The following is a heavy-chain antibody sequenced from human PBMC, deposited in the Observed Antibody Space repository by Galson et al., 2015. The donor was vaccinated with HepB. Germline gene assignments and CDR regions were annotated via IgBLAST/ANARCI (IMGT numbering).Heavy chain of an antibody. Sequence: SLRLSCAASGFTFSSFGMHWVRQAPGKGLEWVAVISYDGSNEYYADSVKGRFTISRDNSKNTLYLQMNSLRAEDSAVYYCARPAEVGYCSSTSCYAKNWFDPCGQGTLVTVSS. CDR3: ARPAEVGYCSSTSCYAKNWFDP. D-gene: IGHD2-2*01. V-gene: IGHV3-30*03. CDR2: ISYDGSNE. J-gene: IGHJ5*02. CDR1: GFTFSSFG.